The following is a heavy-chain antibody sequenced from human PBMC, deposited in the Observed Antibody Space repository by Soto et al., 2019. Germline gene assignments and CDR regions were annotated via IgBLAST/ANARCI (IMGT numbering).Heavy chain of an antibody. V-gene: IGHV4-31*03. J-gene: IGHJ6*02. CDR2: IYYSGST. CDR3: ARVLYYDILTGPMDV. D-gene: IGHD3-9*01. CDR1: GGSISSGGYY. Sequence: QVQLQESGPGLVKPSQTLSLTCTVSGGSISSGGYYWSWIRQHPGKGLAWIGYIYYSGSTYYNPSLKSRVTISVDTSKNQFSLKLSSVTAADTAVYYCARVLYYDILTGPMDVWGQGTTVTVSS.